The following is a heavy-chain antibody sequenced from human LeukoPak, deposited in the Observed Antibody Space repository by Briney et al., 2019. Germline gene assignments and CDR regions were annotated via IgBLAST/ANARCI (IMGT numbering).Heavy chain of an antibody. CDR1: GGTFSSYA. Sequence: GASVKVSCKASGGTFSSYAISWVRQAPGQGLEWMGRIIPIFGTANYAQKFQGRVTITTDESTSTAYMGLSSLRSEDTAVYYCARERGSGVIGAFDIWGQGTMVTVSS. D-gene: IGHD3-10*01. J-gene: IGHJ3*02. V-gene: IGHV1-69*05. CDR3: ARERGSGVIGAFDI. CDR2: IIPIFGTA.